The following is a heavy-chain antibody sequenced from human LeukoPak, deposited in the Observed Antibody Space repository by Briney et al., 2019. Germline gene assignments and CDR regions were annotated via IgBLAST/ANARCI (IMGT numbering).Heavy chain of an antibody. CDR1: GFTFSSYA. V-gene: IGHV3-23*01. D-gene: IGHD3-3*01. Sequence: GGSLRLSCAASGFTFSSYALSWVRQAPGKGLEWVSAISDSGGSTYYADSVKGRFTISRDNSKNTLYLQMNSLRAEDTAVYYCATYDFWSGYGVGYWGQGNLVTVSS. CDR2: ISDSGGST. J-gene: IGHJ4*02. CDR3: ATYDFWSGYGVGY.